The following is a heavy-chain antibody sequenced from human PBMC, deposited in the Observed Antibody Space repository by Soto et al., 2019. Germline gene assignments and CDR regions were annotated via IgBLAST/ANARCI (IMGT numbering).Heavy chain of an antibody. Sequence: EVQLLESGGGLVQPGGSLRLSCAASGFTFSSYAMSWVRQAPGKGLERVSAISGSGGRTYYADSVRGRFTISRDNSKNTLDLQMNSLRAEDTDVYDCAKDPDDMLLLYAFDIWGQGTMVTVSS. CDR3: AKDPDDMLLLYAFDI. D-gene: IGHD2-8*01. J-gene: IGHJ3*02. CDR1: GFTFSSYA. V-gene: IGHV3-23*01. CDR2: ISGSGGRT.